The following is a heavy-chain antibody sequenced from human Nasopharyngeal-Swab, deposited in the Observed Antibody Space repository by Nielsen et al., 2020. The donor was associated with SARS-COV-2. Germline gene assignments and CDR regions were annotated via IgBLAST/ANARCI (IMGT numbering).Heavy chain of an antibody. V-gene: IGHV4-39*01. Sequence: SETLSLTCTLSGGSISSSSYYWGWIRQPPGKGLEWIGSIYYSGSTYDNPSLKSPVTISVDTSKKQFSLKLISVTSADTAVYYCARHGSNSWYRGYGMDVWGQGTTVTVSS. CDR2: IYYSGST. D-gene: IGHD6-13*01. CDR3: ARHGSNSWYRGYGMDV. CDR1: GGSISSSSYY. J-gene: IGHJ6*02.